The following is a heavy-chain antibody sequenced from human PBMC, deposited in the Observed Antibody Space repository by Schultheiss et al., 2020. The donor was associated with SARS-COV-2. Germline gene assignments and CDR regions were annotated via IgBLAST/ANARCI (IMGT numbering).Heavy chain of an antibody. CDR3: ARDRFHFDSSGLPAY. Sequence: GGSLRLSCAASGFTFSTYTMHWVRQAPGKGLEWVAAISFDGSNKYYADSVKGRFTISRDNSKKTLYLQMNSLRAEDTSVYYCARDRFHFDSSGLPAYWGQGTLVTVSS. J-gene: IGHJ4*02. V-gene: IGHV3-30*01. D-gene: IGHD3-22*01. CDR2: ISFDGSNK. CDR1: GFTFSTYT.